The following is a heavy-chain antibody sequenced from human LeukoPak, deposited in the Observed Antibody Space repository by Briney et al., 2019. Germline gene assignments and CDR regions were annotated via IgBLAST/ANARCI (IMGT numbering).Heavy chain of an antibody. CDR1: GGSISSSSYY. D-gene: IGHD4-17*01. V-gene: IGHV4-39*07. CDR2: IYYSGST. CDR3: ARTPDYGDYAYFDY. J-gene: IGHJ4*02. Sequence: PSETLSLTCTVSGGSISSSSYYWGWIRQPPGKGLEGIGSIYYSGSTYYNPSLKSRVTISVDTSKNQFSLKLSSVTAADTAVYYCARTPDYGDYAYFDYWGQGTLVTVSS.